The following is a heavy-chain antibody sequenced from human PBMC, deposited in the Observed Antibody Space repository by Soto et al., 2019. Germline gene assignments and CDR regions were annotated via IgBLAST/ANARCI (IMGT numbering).Heavy chain of an antibody. D-gene: IGHD1-7*01. CDR3: ARKLELRGSYYYYDMDV. Sequence: ASVKVSCKASGYTFTDYYMHWVRQAPGQGLEWMGWINPNSGGTNYAQKFQGRVTMTRDTSISTAYKELSRLRSDDTAVYYCARKLELRGSYYYYDMDVWGQGTTVTVSS. J-gene: IGHJ6*02. CDR1: GYTFTDYY. V-gene: IGHV1-2*02. CDR2: INPNSGGT.